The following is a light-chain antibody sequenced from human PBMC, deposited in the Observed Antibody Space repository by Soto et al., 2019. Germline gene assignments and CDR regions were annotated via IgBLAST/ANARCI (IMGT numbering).Light chain of an antibody. Sequence: IVLTQSSGTLSLSPGERATLSRGASQSVTNNFLAWYQEKPGQAPRLLIYGASSRATGVPDRFSGSGSGTDFTLTISRLEPGDFAVYCCQQYGTPLFTFGRGTKVHN. CDR3: QQYGTPLFT. V-gene: IGKV3-20*01. CDR1: QSVTNNF. J-gene: IGKJ3*01. CDR2: GAS.